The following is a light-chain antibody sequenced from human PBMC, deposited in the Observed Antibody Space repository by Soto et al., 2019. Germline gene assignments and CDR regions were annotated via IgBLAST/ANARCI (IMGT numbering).Light chain of an antibody. J-gene: IGLJ2*01. CDR1: SSDVGGYGY. CDR3: SSYAGSNIDVV. Sequence: QSALTQPPSASGSPGQSVTISCTGTSSDVGGYGYVSWYQQHPGKAPKLMIYEVTKRASGVPDRFSGSKSGNTASLTVSGLQAEDEADYYCSSYAGSNIDVVFGGGTQLTVL. V-gene: IGLV2-8*01. CDR2: EVT.